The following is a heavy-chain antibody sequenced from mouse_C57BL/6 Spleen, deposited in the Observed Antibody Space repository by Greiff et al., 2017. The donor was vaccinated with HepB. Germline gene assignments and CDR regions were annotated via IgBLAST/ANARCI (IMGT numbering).Heavy chain of an antibody. CDR2: ISYDGSN. D-gene: IGHD4-1*01. V-gene: IGHV3-6*01. CDR1: GYSITSGYY. CDR3: AREGTGTSAMDY. J-gene: IGHJ4*01. Sequence: ESGPGLVKPSQSLSLTCSVTGYSITSGYYWNWIRQFPGNKLEWMGYISYDGSNNYNPSLKNRISITRDTSKNQFFLKLNSVTTEDTATYYCAREGTGTSAMDYWGQGTSVTVSS.